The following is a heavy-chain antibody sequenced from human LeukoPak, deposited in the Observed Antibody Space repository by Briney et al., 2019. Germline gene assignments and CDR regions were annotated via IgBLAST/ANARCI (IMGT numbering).Heavy chain of an antibody. D-gene: IGHD3-22*01. Sequence: GGSLRLSCAASGFTFSNAWMSWVRQAPGKGLEWVGRIKSKTDGGTTDYAAPVKGRFTISRDDSKNTLYLQMNSLKTEDTAVYYCTTDVPAYYYDSSGQGRYWGQGTLVTVSS. J-gene: IGHJ4*02. CDR2: IKSKTDGGTT. CDR3: TTDVPAYYYDSSGQGRY. V-gene: IGHV3-15*01. CDR1: GFTFSNAW.